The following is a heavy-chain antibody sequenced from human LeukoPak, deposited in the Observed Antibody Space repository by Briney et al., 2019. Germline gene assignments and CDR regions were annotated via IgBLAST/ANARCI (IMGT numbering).Heavy chain of an antibody. CDR2: IYYSGST. D-gene: IGHD3-16*01. V-gene: IGHV4-39*07. J-gene: IGHJ4*02. Sequence: SETLSLTCTVSGGSISSSSYYWGWIRQPPGKGLEWIGSIYYSGSTYYNPSLKSRVTISVDTSKNQFSLKLSSVTAADTAVYYCARDHMQFEGPLDYWGQGTLVTVSS. CDR1: GGSISSSSYY. CDR3: ARDHMQFEGPLDY.